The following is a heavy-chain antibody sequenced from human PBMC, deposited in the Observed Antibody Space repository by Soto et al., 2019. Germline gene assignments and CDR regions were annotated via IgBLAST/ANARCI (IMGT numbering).Heavy chain of an antibody. CDR1: GFTFDDYA. J-gene: IGHJ4*02. Sequence: GGSQRLSCAASGFTFDDYAMHWVRQAPGKGLEWVSGISWNSGSIGYADSVKGRFTISRDNAKNSLYLQMNSLRAEDTALYYCAKGPGGYNFDYWGQGTLVTVSS. CDR3: AKGPGGYNFDY. D-gene: IGHD5-12*01. V-gene: IGHV3-9*01. CDR2: ISWNSGSI.